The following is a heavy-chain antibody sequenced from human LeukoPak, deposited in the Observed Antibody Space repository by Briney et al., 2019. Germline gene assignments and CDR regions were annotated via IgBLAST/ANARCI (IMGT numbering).Heavy chain of an antibody. D-gene: IGHD3-10*01. CDR2: LYHSGST. J-gene: IGHJ4*02. Sequence: SETLSLTCTVSGYSISNGYYWSWIRQPPGKGLEWIGSLYHSGSTFYNPSLKNRVTISVDTSKNQFSLKLSSVTAADTAVYYCARGITMDYWGQGTLVTVSS. CDR1: GYSISNGYY. V-gene: IGHV4-38-2*02. CDR3: ARGITMDY.